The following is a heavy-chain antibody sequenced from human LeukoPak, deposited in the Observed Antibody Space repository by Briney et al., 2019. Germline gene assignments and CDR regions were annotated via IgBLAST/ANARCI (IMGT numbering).Heavy chain of an antibody. Sequence: GGSLRLSCAASGFTFSSYAMSWVRQAPGKGLEWVSAISGSGGSTYYADSVKGRFTISRDNSKNTLYLQMNSLRAEDTAVYYCAKSRGNCSGGSCPYYYYYLDVWGKGTTVTISS. V-gene: IGHV3-23*01. CDR2: ISGSGGST. CDR3: AKSRGNCSGGSCPYYYYYLDV. D-gene: IGHD2-15*01. CDR1: GFTFSSYA. J-gene: IGHJ6*03.